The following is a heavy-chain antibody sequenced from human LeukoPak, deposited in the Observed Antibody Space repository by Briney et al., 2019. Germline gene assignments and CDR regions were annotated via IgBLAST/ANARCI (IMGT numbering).Heavy chain of an antibody. D-gene: IGHD3-22*01. CDR1: GLTFSSYA. V-gene: IGHV3-23*01. Sequence: AGGSLRLSCAASGLTFSSYAMTWVRQAPGKGLEWVSGISGSGGTKYYADSVKGRFTISRDNTKNTLYLQMNSLRVEDTAEYYCAEGGRRDYYDSSHWGQGTMVTVSS. CDR2: ISGSGGTK. CDR3: AEGGRRDYYDSSH. J-gene: IGHJ3*01.